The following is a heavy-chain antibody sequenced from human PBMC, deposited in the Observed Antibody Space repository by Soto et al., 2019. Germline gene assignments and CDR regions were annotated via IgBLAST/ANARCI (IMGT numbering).Heavy chain of an antibody. J-gene: IGHJ5*02. CDR2: IYYNGST. Sequence: QVQLQESGPRLVKPSETLSLTCTVSGGSISRYFWSWIRQPPGRKLEWIGYIYYNGSTDDNPSLKSRVTISGDTSNNQGSLELTAVTAAYTAVYYCAGDHREAIPAVGVEMFWFDPWGQGTLVSVSS. CDR3: AGDHREAIPAVGVEMFWFDP. CDR1: GGSISRYF. V-gene: IGHV4-59*01. D-gene: IGHD2-2*01.